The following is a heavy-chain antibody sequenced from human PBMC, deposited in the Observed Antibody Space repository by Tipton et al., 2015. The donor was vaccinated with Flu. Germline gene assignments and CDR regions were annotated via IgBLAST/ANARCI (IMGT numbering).Heavy chain of an antibody. J-gene: IGHJ4*02. CDR1: GGSFRGYY. Sequence: TLSLTCAVYGGSFRGYYWTWIRQPPGKGLEWVGEIGHNGTTKYNPSLKSRVTISVDTSKRQFSLRLSSVTAADTAVYYCASLMEGNNGYWGQGTLVTVSS. V-gene: IGHV4-34*01. CDR2: IGHNGTT. D-gene: IGHD4-23*01. CDR3: ASLMEGNNGY.